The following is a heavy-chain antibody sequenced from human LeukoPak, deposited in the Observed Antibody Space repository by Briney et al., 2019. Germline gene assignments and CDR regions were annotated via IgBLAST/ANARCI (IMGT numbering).Heavy chain of an antibody. CDR3: ARSRGNYCSGGSCYPLDQ. Sequence: PSETLSLTCGVSGGSFSGYLWSWIRQSPGKGLEWIGEVSFPGTSNYSPSLKGRATISVGPSNTQFSLKLTSVTAADTAVYYCARSRGNYCSGGSCYPLDQWGQGILVIVSS. D-gene: IGHD2-15*01. V-gene: IGHV4-34*01. J-gene: IGHJ4*02. CDR2: VSFPGTS. CDR1: GGSFSGYL.